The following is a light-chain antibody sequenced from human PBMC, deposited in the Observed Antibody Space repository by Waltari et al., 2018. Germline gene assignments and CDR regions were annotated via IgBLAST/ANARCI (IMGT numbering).Light chain of an antibody. CDR2: EDN. V-gene: IGLV6-57*04. J-gene: IGLJ2*01. CDR3: QSYDSRIV. CDR1: SGSLAPSF. Sequence: FVLTQPHSVSEYPGQSVTISCTRSSGSLAPSFVQWYQTPPGRAPTTVTYEDNQRPSGVPDRFSGSIDTSSNSASLTISGLRSDDEADYYCQSYDSRIVFGGGTKLTVL.